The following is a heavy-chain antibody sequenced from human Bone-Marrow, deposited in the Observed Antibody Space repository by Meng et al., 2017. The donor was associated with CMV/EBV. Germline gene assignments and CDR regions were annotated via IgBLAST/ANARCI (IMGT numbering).Heavy chain of an antibody. CDR2: ISWDGVTT. CDR1: GFTFDDYA. Sequence: GGSLRLSCAASGFTFDDYAMHWVRQAPGKGLEWVSLISWDGVTTYYAHSVKGRFTISRDNSKNTLYLQMNSLRAEDTAVYYCARVYLVFAFDIWGQGTMVTVSS. V-gene: IGHV3-43D*03. D-gene: IGHD3-10*01. J-gene: IGHJ3*02. CDR3: ARVYLVFAFDI.